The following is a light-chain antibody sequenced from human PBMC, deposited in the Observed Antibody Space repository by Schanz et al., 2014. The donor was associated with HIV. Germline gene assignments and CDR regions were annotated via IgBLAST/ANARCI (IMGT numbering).Light chain of an antibody. CDR3: GTWDSSLSAWV. J-gene: IGLJ3*02. Sequence: QSALTQPASVSGSPGQSITISCTGTSSDVGGYNYVSWYQQHPGKAPKLMIYDVSNRPSGVSNRFSGSKSGNTASLTISGLQAEDEADYYCGTWDSSLSAWVFGGGTKLTVL. CDR1: SSDVGGYNY. CDR2: DVS. V-gene: IGLV2-14*01.